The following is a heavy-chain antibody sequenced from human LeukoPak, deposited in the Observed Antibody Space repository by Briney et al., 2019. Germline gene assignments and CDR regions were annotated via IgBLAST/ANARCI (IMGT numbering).Heavy chain of an antibody. Sequence: SETLSLTCAVSGYSISSGYYWGWIRQPPGKGLEWIGSIYHSGSTNYNPSLKSRVTISVDTSKNQFSLKLSSVTAADTAVYYCARAPYYDFWSGYYRAFDIWGQGTMVTVSS. CDR1: GYSISSGYY. CDR3: ARAPYYDFWSGYYRAFDI. CDR2: IYHSGST. V-gene: IGHV4-38-2*01. D-gene: IGHD3-3*01. J-gene: IGHJ3*02.